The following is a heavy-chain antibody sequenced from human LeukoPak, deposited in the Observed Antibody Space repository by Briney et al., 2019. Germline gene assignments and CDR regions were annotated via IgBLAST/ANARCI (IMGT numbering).Heavy chain of an antibody. CDR1: GFTFSSYA. V-gene: IGHV3-30-3*01. Sequence: TGGSLRLSCAASGFTFSSYAMHWVRQAPGKGLEWVAVILCDGSNKYYADSVKGRFTISRDNAKNSLYLQMNSLRAEDTAVYYCAKGPVMTTPYLFDYWGQGTLVTVSS. D-gene: IGHD4-11*01. J-gene: IGHJ4*02. CDR3: AKGPVMTTPYLFDY. CDR2: ILCDGSNK.